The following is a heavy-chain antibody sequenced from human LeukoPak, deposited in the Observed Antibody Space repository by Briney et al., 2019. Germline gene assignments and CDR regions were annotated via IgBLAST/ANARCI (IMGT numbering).Heavy chain of an antibody. CDR3: AKGLCSTSCYSVPDHV. V-gene: IGHV3-23*01. Sequence: PGGSLRLSCAVSGFTLNEHALSWVRQAPGEGLEWVSGIIDVGDTYYADSVKGRFTIYRDYSRNTLYLQMNSLRAEDTATYYCAKGLCSTSCYSVPDHVWGQGTTVTVSS. J-gene: IGHJ6*02. D-gene: IGHD2-2*01. CDR2: IIDVGDT. CDR1: GFTLNEHA.